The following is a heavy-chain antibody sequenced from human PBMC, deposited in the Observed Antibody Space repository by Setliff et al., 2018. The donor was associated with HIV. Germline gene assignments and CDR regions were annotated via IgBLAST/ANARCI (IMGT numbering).Heavy chain of an antibody. CDR2: IKQDGSEK. Sequence: PGGSLRFSCAASGFTFSSFAMNWVRQAPGKGLKWVANIKQDGSEKYYVDSVKGRFTISKDNAKNSLFLQVNSLRAEDTAVYYCARVGVGAAYYYGMDVWGQGTTVTVSS. J-gene: IGHJ6*02. V-gene: IGHV3-7*01. CDR1: GFTFSSFA. D-gene: IGHD2-15*01. CDR3: ARVGVGAAYYYGMDV.